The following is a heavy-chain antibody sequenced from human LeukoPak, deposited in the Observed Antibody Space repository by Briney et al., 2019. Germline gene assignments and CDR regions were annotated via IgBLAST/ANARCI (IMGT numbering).Heavy chain of an antibody. J-gene: IGHJ4*02. V-gene: IGHV3-7*01. CDR3: PRGLRWTDF. D-gene: IGHD4-23*01. CDR2: INQGGSDI. Sequence: GGSLRLSCVSSGLTFGNDGMNWVRQAPGKGLEWVANINQGGSDIHFVDSMKGPFTISRHNAKNSLYLQMTSLRAEDTGVYYCPRGLRWTDFWGQGTLVTVSS. CDR1: GLTFGNDG.